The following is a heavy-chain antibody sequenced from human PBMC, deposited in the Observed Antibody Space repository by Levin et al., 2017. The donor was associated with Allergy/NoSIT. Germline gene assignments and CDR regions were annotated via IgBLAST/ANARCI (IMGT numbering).Heavy chain of an antibody. J-gene: IGHJ3*02. CDR2: IWYDGSNK. D-gene: IGHD3-16*02. Sequence: GGSLRLSCAASGFTFSSYGMHWVRQAPGKGLEWVAVIWYDGSNKHYADSVKGRFTISRDNSKNTLYLQMNSVRAEDTAVYYCARQHGAYDYVWGSYRSDAFDIWGQGTMVTVSS. CDR1: GFTFSSYG. V-gene: IGHV3-33*01. CDR3: ARQHGAYDYVWGSYRSDAFDI.